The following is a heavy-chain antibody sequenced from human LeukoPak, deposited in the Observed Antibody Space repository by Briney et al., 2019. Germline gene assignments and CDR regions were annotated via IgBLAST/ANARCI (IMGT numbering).Heavy chain of an antibody. Sequence: SGPTLVNPTQTLTLTCTFSGFSLSTSGMWVSWIRQPPGKALEWLARIDWDDDKYYSTSLKTRLTISKDTSKNQVVLTMTNMDPVDTATYYCARTSTYGSGSSFDYWGQGTLVTVSS. J-gene: IGHJ4*02. CDR3: ARTSTYGSGSSFDY. V-gene: IGHV2-70*11. CDR2: IDWDDDK. CDR1: GFSLSTSGMW. D-gene: IGHD3-10*01.